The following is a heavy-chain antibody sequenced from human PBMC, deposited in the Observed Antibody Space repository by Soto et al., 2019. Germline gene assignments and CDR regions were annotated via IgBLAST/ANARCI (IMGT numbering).Heavy chain of an antibody. CDR1: GGSISSYY. J-gene: IGHJ6*02. Sequence: QVQLQESGPGLVKPSETLSLTCTVSGGSISSYYWSWIRQPPGKGLEWIGYIYYSGSTNYNPSLKSRVTISVDTSKNQFSLKLSSVTAADTAVYYCASSNIAAAGFYYYGMDVWGRGTTGTVSS. CDR3: ASSNIAAAGFYYYGMDV. D-gene: IGHD6-13*01. V-gene: IGHV4-59*01. CDR2: IYYSGST.